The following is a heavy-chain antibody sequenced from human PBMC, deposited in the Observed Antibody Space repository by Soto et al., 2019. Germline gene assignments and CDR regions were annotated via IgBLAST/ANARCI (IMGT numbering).Heavy chain of an antibody. J-gene: IGHJ6*02. Sequence: ETLSLTCGVYGGSLSGYSWTWLRQSPGKGLEWIGEITHGGSTDYNPALKSRLVMSVDTSKNQFSLRVTSVTAADAAVYFCARARFDSWSHIYYGLDVWGQGTTVTVSS. V-gene: IGHV4-34*01. CDR2: ITHGGST. D-gene: IGHD3-3*01. CDR1: GGSLSGYS. CDR3: ARARFDSWSHIYYGLDV.